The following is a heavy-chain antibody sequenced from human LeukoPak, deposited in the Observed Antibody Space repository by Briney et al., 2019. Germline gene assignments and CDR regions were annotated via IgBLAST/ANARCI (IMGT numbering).Heavy chain of an antibody. CDR1: GGSISSYY. Sequence: SETLSLTCTVSGGSISSYYWSWIRQPPGKGLEWIGYIYYSGSTNYNPSLKSRVTISVDTSKNQFSLKLSSVTAADTAVYYCAGEVVPAARFYYYGMDVWGQGTTVTVSS. V-gene: IGHV4-59*08. D-gene: IGHD2-2*01. CDR3: AGEVVPAARFYYYGMDV. CDR2: IYYSGST. J-gene: IGHJ6*02.